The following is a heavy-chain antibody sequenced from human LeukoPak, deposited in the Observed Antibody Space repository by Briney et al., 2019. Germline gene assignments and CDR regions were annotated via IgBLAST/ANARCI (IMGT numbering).Heavy chain of an antibody. V-gene: IGHV1-69*05. CDR2: IIPIFGTA. CDR3: ARVPQSSNRLFDAFDI. Sequence: ASVKVSCKASGYTFTSYGISWVRQAPGQGLEWMGVIIPIFGTANYAQKFQGRVTITTDESTSTAYMELSSLRSEDTAVYYCARVPQSSNRLFDAFDIWGQGTMVTVSS. CDR1: GYTFTSYG. J-gene: IGHJ3*02.